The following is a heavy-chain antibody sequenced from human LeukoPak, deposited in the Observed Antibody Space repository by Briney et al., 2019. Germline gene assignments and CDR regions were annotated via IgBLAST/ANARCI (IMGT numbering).Heavy chain of an antibody. D-gene: IGHD3-22*01. J-gene: IGHJ4*02. V-gene: IGHV1-69*06. CDR3: ARGDRITMIVVVMKEAIFDY. CDR1: GGTFSSYA. CDR2: IIPIFGTA. Sequence: SVKVSCKASGGTFSSYAISWVRQAPGQGLEWMGGIIPIFGTANYAQKFQGRVTITADKSTSTAYMELSSLRSEDTAVYYCARGDRITMIVVVMKEAIFDYWGQGTLVTVSS.